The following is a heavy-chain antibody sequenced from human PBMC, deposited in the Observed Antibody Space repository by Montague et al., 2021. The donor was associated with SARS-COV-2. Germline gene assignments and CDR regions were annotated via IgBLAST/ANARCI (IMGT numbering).Heavy chain of an antibody. CDR3: AKVGDYFGDPKHYFDL. V-gene: IGHV3-23*03. D-gene: IGHD3-10*01. J-gene: IGHJ4*02. CDR2: IYNTATST. Sequence: YLRLSCAASGFTFSRSAMTWVRQAPGKGLERISVIYNTATSTYYADSVKGRFTISRDDSKSTLSLHMNSLRVDDTAVYYCAKVGDYFGDPKHYFDLWGPGTLVTVSS. CDR1: GFTFSRSA.